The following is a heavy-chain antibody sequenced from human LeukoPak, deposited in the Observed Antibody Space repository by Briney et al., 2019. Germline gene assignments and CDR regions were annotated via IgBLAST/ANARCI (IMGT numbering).Heavy chain of an antibody. Sequence: SETLSLTCTVSGGSIRSSYYYWGWIRQPPGKGLEWIGYIYYSGSTNYNPSLKSRVTISVDTSKNQFSLKLSSVTAADTAVYYCARGQGSGSPINPWGQGTLVTVSS. CDR3: ARGQGSGSPINP. CDR1: GGSIRSSYYY. D-gene: IGHD3-10*01. V-gene: IGHV4-61*05. CDR2: IYYSGST. J-gene: IGHJ5*02.